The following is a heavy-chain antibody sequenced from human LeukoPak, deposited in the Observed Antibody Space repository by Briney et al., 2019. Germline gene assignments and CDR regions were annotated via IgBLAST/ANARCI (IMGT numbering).Heavy chain of an antibody. CDR1: GFTFSSYA. Sequence: GGSVRLSCAASGFTFSSYAMSWVRQAPGKGLEWVSDISGSGDNTYYADSVKGRFTISRDNSKNTLYLQMNSLRAEDTAVYYCAKARIPSGDGYYSDWGQGTLVTVSS. J-gene: IGHJ4*02. CDR3: AKARIPSGDGYYSD. CDR2: ISGSGDNT. D-gene: IGHD3-22*01. V-gene: IGHV3-23*01.